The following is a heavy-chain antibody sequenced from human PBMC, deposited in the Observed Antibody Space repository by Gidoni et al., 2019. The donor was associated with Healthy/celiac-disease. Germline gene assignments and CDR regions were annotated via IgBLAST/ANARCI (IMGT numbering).Heavy chain of an antibody. Sequence: EVQLVESGGGLVEPGGYLRLSCAASGFTGSRNYMSWVRQAPGKGLEWVSVIYSGGSTYYADSVKCRFTISRHNSKNTLYLQMNSLRAEDTAVYYCASHYYDSSGYYRHFDYWGQGTLVTVSS. CDR2: IYSGGST. CDR1: GFTGSRNY. J-gene: IGHJ4*02. CDR3: ASHYYDSSGYYRHFDY. D-gene: IGHD3-22*01. V-gene: IGHV3-53*04.